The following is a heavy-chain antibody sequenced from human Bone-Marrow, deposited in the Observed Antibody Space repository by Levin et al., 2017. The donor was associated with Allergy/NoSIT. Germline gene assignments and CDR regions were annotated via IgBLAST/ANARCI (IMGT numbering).Heavy chain of an antibody. CDR1: GGSISSSNW. Sequence: ASETLSLTCAVSGGSISSSNWWSWVRQPPGKGLEWIGEIYHSGSTNYNPSLKSRVTISVDKSKNQFSLKLSSVTAADTAVYYCARFRTVTTHYYYYYYMDVWGKGTTVTVSS. J-gene: IGHJ6*03. D-gene: IGHD4-17*01. V-gene: IGHV4-4*02. CDR2: IYHSGST. CDR3: ARFRTVTTHYYYYYYMDV.